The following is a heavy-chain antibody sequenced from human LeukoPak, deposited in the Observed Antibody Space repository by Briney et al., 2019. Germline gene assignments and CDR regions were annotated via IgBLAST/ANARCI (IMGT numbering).Heavy chain of an antibody. CDR3: ARARGYDAIIYYYYYYMDV. CDR2: ISSSSSYI. D-gene: IGHD5-12*01. V-gene: IGHV3-21*01. J-gene: IGHJ6*03. Sequence: GGSLRLSCAASGFTFSSYSMNWVRQAPGKGLEWVSSISSSSSYIYYADSVKGRFTISRDNAKNSLYLQMNSLRAEDTAVYYCARARGYDAIIYYYYYYMDVWGKGTTVTVSS. CDR1: GFTFSSYS.